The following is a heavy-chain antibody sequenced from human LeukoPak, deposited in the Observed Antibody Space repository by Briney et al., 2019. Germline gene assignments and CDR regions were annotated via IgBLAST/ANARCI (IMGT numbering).Heavy chain of an antibody. V-gene: IGHV4-30-4*01. Sequence: SATLSLTCTVSGGSISIGDYYWGWIRQPPGKGLEWIGYIDDSGSTYYNPSLKSRVTISVDTSKNQFYLKLSSVTAADTAVYYCARVAEGYCSGGSCYDYYFDYWGQGTLVTVSS. CDR2: IDDSGST. D-gene: IGHD2-15*01. J-gene: IGHJ4*02. CDR1: GGSISIGDYY. CDR3: ARVAEGYCSGGSCYDYYFDY.